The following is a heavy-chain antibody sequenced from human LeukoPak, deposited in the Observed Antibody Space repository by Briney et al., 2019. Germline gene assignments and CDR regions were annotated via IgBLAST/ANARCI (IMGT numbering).Heavy chain of an antibody. CDR3: ARHSYSSSWYWFDP. V-gene: IGHV4-39*01. Sequence: SETLSLTCTVSGGSISSSSYYWGWIRQPPGKGLEWIGSIYYSGSTYYNPSLKSRVTISVDTSKNQFSLKLSSVTAADTAVYYCARHSYSSSWYWFDPWGQGTLVTVSS. CDR2: IYYSGST. J-gene: IGHJ5*02. D-gene: IGHD6-13*01. CDR1: GGSISSSSYY.